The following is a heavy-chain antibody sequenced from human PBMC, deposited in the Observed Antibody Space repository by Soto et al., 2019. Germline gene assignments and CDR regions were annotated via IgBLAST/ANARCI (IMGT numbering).Heavy chain of an antibody. V-gene: IGHV5-51*01. CDR1: GYSFTSYW. CDR2: IYPGDSDT. CDR3: AREGSITIFGVVIPGPVDY. Sequence: PGESLKISCKGSGYSFTSYWIGWVRQMPGKGLEWMGIIYPGDSDTRYSPSFQGQVTISADKSISTAYLQWSSLKASDTAMYYCAREGSITIFGVVIPGPVDYWGQGTLVTVSS. J-gene: IGHJ4*02. D-gene: IGHD3-3*01.